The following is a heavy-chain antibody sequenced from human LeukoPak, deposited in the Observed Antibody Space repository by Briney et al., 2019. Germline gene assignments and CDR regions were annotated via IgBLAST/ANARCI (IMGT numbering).Heavy chain of an antibody. Sequence: GESLKISCQGPGYTFTNYWIAWVRQMPGKGLEWMGVIYPADSDTTYSPSFQGQVTISADKSISTAYLQWSSLKASDTAMYCCASGTGPASDYWGQGTLVTVSS. CDR2: IYPADSDT. D-gene: IGHD2-8*02. CDR1: GYTFTNYW. CDR3: ASGTGPASDY. V-gene: IGHV5-51*01. J-gene: IGHJ4*02.